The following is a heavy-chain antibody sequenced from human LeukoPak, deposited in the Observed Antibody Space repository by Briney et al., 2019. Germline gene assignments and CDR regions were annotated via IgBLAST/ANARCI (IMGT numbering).Heavy chain of an antibody. D-gene: IGHD3-16*01. Sequence: ASVKVSCKASGYTFTSYYMHRVRQAPGQGLEWMGTINPSGGSTSYAQKFQGRVTMTRDTSTSTVYMELSSLRSEDTAVYYCARDHWGGLDYWGQGTLVTVSS. CDR2: INPSGGST. J-gene: IGHJ4*02. CDR3: ARDHWGGLDY. CDR1: GYTFTSYY. V-gene: IGHV1-46*01.